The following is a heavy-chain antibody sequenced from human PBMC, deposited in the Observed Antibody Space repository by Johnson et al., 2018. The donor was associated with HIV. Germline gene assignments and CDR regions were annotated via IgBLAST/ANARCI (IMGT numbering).Heavy chain of an antibody. CDR2: IKQDGSEK. D-gene: IGHD3-10*01. CDR3: ARAPEVRGIDAFDI. CDR1: GFTFSSYW. V-gene: IGHV3-7*01. Sequence: MLLVESGGCLVQPGGSLRLSCAASGFTFSSYWMSWVRQAPGKGLEWVANIKQDGSEKYYVDSVKGRFTISRDNAKNTLYLQMNSLTAEDTAVYYCARAPEVRGIDAFDIWGQGAMVTVS. J-gene: IGHJ3*02.